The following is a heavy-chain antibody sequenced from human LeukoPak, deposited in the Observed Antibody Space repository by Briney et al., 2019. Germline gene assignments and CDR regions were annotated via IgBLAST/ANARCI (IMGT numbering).Heavy chain of an antibody. D-gene: IGHD6-13*01. CDR1: GFSFSDYW. CDR3: ARVAIAAAQGRGSFNWFDP. J-gene: IGHJ5*02. V-gene: IGHV3-74*01. Sequence: GGSLRLSCAASGFSFSDYWMHWVRQAPGEGLVWVSRINSDGSSTSYADSVKGRFTISRDNTKNTLYLQMNSLRAVDTAVYYCARVAIAAAQGRGSFNWFDPWGQGTLVTVSS. CDR2: INSDGSST.